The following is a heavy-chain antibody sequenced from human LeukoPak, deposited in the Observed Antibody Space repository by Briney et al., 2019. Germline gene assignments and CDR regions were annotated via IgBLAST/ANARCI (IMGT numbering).Heavy chain of an antibody. J-gene: IGHJ4*02. CDR3: ARLDYGDYEVPTGFDY. CDR1: GFTFSSYS. D-gene: IGHD4-17*01. CDR2: ISSSSSTI. V-gene: IGHV3-48*04. Sequence: QPGGSLRLSCAASGFTFSSYSMNWVRQAPGKGLEWVSYISSSSSTIYYADSVKGRFTISRDNAKNSLYLQMNSLRAEDTAVYYCARLDYGDYEVPTGFDYWGQGTLVTVSS.